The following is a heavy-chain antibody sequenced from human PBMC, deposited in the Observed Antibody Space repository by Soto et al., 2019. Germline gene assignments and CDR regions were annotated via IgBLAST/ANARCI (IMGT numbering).Heavy chain of an antibody. D-gene: IGHD6-13*01. V-gene: IGHV4-34*01. CDR2: INHSGST. Sequence: PSETLSLTCAVYGGSFSGYYWSWIRQPPGKGLEWIGEINHSGSTNYNPSLKSRVTISVDTSKNQFSLKLSSVTAADTAVYYCAGYSSSWYFNYYYYMDVWGKGTTVTVSS. J-gene: IGHJ6*03. CDR1: GGSFSGYY. CDR3: AGYSSSWYFNYYYYMDV.